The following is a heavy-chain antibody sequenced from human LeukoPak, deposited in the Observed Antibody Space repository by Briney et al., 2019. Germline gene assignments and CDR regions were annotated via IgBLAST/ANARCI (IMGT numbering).Heavy chain of an antibody. Sequence: GGSLRLSCVASGFSFSSYVTRWVRQAPGKGLEWVSSIDAGHTTYYAASVKGRFTISRDNSENTIYLQLSSLRADDTAVYYCARDRDYSTSPFDYWGQGTLVTVSS. V-gene: IGHV3-23*01. CDR1: GFSFSSYV. CDR3: ARDRDYSTSPFDY. D-gene: IGHD4-11*01. J-gene: IGHJ4*02. CDR2: IDAGHTT.